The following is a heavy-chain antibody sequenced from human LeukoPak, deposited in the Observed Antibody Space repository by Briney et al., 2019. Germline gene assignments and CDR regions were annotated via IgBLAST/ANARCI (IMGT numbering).Heavy chain of an antibody. CDR1: GGSITRGSYY. D-gene: IGHD3-10*01. CDR3: ARGTGSLFY. V-gene: IGHV4-61*09. CDR2: VFTSGNT. J-gene: IGHJ4*01. Sequence: PSETLSLTCAVSGGSITRGSYYWTWIRQPAGKALEWIGHVFTSGNTNYNPSLKGRVTISIETSKSQFSLNLNSVTAADTAVYYCARGTGSLFYWGHGILVTVSS.